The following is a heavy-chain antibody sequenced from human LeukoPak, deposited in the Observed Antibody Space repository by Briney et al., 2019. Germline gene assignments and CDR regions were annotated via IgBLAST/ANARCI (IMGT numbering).Heavy chain of an antibody. J-gene: IGHJ4*02. CDR3: ARWFFGPVSSGYYSSFDY. CDR2: IYYSGST. CDR1: GGSISSGDYY. V-gene: IGHV4-30-4*08. Sequence: SETLSLTCTVSGGSISSGDYYWSWIRQPPGKGLEWIGYIYYSGSTYYNPSLKSRVTISVDTSKNQFSLKLSSVTAADTAVYYCARWFFGPVSSGYYSSFDYWGQGTLVTVSS. D-gene: IGHD3-3*01.